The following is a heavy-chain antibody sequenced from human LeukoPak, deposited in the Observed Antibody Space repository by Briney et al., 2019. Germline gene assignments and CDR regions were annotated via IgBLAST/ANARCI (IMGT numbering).Heavy chain of an antibody. CDR1: GYSFTSYW. CDR3: ARLGSQYYDFWSGPYWYFDL. D-gene: IGHD3-3*01. J-gene: IGHJ2*01. Sequence: GESLKISCKGSGYSFTSYWIGWVRQMPGKGLEWMGIIYPGDSDTRYSPSFQGQVTISADKSISTAYLQWSSLKASDTAMYYCARLGSQYYDFWSGPYWYFDLWGRGTLVTVSS. V-gene: IGHV5-51*01. CDR2: IYPGDSDT.